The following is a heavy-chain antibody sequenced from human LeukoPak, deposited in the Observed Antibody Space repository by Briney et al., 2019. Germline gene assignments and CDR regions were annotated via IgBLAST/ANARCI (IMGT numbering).Heavy chain of an antibody. V-gene: IGHV4-59*01. CDR1: GVSISTYS. J-gene: IGHJ2*01. CDR3: ATDGNFDL. D-gene: IGHD1-26*01. Sequence: SETLSLTCTVSGVSISTYSWSWIRQPPGKGLEWIGYISYSGSTSYNPSLRSRVTISVDTSKNQFSLKLGSVTAADTAVYYCATDGNFDLWGRGTLVTVSS. CDR2: ISYSGST.